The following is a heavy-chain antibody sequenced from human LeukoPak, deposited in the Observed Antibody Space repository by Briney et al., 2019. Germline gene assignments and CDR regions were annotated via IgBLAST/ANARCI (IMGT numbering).Heavy chain of an antibody. Sequence: PSETLSLTCAVYGGSFSGYYWSWIRQPPGKGLEWIGEINHSGSTNYNPSLKSRVTISVDTSKNQFSLKLSSVTAADTAVYYCATRYSSSWSKGYFDYWGQGTLVTVSS. CDR1: GGSFSGYY. V-gene: IGHV4-34*01. D-gene: IGHD6-13*01. J-gene: IGHJ4*02. CDR3: ATRYSSSWSKGYFDY. CDR2: INHSGST.